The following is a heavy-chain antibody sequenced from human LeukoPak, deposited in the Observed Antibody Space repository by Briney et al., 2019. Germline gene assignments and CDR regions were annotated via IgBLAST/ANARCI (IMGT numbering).Heavy chain of an antibody. CDR3: ARRWVYDKRAFDA. J-gene: IGHJ3*01. V-gene: IGHV4-59*08. CDR2: IYYTGTT. D-gene: IGHD3-16*01. CDR1: GGSISGTYY. Sequence: SETLSLTCTVSGGSISGTYYWSWIRQPPGKGLEWIGYIYYTGTTDSNPSLKSRVTISLDTSKDQFSLNLSSVTAADTAVYYCARRWVYDKRAFDAWGQGTTVTVSS.